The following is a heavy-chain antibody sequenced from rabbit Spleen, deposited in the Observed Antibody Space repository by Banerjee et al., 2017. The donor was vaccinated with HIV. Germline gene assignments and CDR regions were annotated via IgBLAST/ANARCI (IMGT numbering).Heavy chain of an antibody. V-gene: IGHV1S43*01. Sequence: QEQLEESGGGLVKPEGSLTLTCKASGFDLSSYYYMCWVRQAPGKGLELIGCIYTGSGSIFLASWANGRFPISRNTSLNTVDLKMTSLTAADTATYFCARGDAGSNYYSYYFNLWGPGTLVTVS. CDR1: GFDLSSYYY. CDR2: IYTGSGSI. D-gene: IGHD8-1*01. CDR3: ARGDAGSNYYSYYFNL. J-gene: IGHJ4*01.